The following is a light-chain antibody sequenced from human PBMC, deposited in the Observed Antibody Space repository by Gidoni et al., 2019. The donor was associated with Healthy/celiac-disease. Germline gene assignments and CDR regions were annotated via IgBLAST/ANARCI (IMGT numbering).Light chain of an antibody. J-gene: IGLJ3*02. V-gene: IGLV1-44*01. CDR2: RNN. Sequence: QSVLTQPPSASGTPGQRVTISCSGSSSNIGSNTVNWYQQLPGTAPTLLIYRNNPRPSGVPDRFSGSKSGTSASLAISGLQSEDEADYYCAAWDDSLNGWVFGGGTNLTVL. CDR1: SSNIGSNT. CDR3: AAWDDSLNGWV.